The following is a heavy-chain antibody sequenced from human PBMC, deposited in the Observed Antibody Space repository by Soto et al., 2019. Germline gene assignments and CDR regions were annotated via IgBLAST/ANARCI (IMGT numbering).Heavy chain of an antibody. J-gene: IGHJ4*02. CDR3: ARKRNTGWYFDY. CDR1: GGSFSGYY. V-gene: IGHV4-34*01. CDR2: INHSGST. Sequence: SETLSLTCAVYGGSFSGYYWSWIRQPPGKGLEWIGEINHSGSTNYNPSLKSRVTISVDTSKNQFSLKLSSVTAAYTAVYYCARKRNTGWYFDYWGQGTLVTVS. D-gene: IGHD6-19*01.